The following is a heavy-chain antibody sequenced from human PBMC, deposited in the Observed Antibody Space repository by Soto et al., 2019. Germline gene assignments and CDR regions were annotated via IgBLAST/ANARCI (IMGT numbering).Heavy chain of an antibody. CDR1: GDSVSSNSAG. J-gene: IGHJ4*01. D-gene: IGHD1-26*01. Sequence: SQTLSLTCAITGDSVSSNSAGWSWVRQSPSRGLEWLGRTYYRSKWYYEYAVSVRGRITINPDTSKNQSSLQLNSVTPEDTAVYFCARGEQYSGGIFDYWGQGTLVTVSS. CDR2: TYYRSKWYY. V-gene: IGHV6-1*01. CDR3: ARGEQYSGGIFDY.